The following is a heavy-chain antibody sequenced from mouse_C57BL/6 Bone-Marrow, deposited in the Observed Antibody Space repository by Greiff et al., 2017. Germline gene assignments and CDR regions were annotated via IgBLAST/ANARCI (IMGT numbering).Heavy chain of an antibody. CDR1: GFNIKDYY. D-gene: IGHD2-3*01. CDR2: IDPEDGDT. J-gene: IGHJ4*01. CDR3: TTEGWLLPRYYYDMDD. V-gene: IGHV14-1*01. Sequence: VQLQQSGAELVRPGASVKLSCTASGFNIKDYYLHWVKQRPEQGLEWIGRIDPEDGDTEYAPKFQGKATMTADTSSNTAYLQLSSLTSEDTAVYYGTTEGWLLPRYYYDMDDWGQGTSVTVSS.